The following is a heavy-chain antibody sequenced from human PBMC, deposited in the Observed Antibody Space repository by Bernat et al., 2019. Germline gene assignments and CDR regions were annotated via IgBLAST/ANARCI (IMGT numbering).Heavy chain of an antibody. CDR3: ARDSPSSGSWYDYYYYGMDV. CDR2: IQQDGSET. D-gene: IGHD6-13*01. V-gene: IGHV3-7*03. Sequence: EVQLVESGGGLVQPGGSLRLSCAASGFTFGSYWMSWVRQAPGKGLEWVANIQQDGSETYYVDSVKGRFTISRDNAKNSLYLQMNSLRAEDTAVYYCARDSPSSGSWYDYYYYGMDVWGQGTTVTVSS. J-gene: IGHJ6*02. CDR1: GFTFGSYW.